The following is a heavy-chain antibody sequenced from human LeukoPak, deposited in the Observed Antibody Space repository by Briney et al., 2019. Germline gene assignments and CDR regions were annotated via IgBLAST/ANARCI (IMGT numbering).Heavy chain of an antibody. D-gene: IGHD6-19*01. CDR3: ARGGQEAGTLDY. Sequence: GGSLRLSCAASGFTFSSYSMNWVRQAPGKGLEWVSSISSSSYIYYADSVKGRFTISRDNAKNSLYLQMNSLRAEDTAVYYCARGGQEAGTLDYWGQGTLVTVSS. CDR2: ISSSSYI. V-gene: IGHV3-21*01. J-gene: IGHJ4*02. CDR1: GFTFSSYS.